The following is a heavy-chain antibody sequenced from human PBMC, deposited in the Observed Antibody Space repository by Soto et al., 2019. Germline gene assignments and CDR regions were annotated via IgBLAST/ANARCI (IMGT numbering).Heavy chain of an antibody. Sequence: ASVKVSCKASGYTFTGYYIHWMRQAPGQGLEWMGWINPNSGGTNYAQKFQGWVTMTRDTSISTAYMELSRLRSDDTAVYYCARGGYSSSWPRLDPEGWFDPWGQGTLVTVSS. J-gene: IGHJ5*02. CDR2: INPNSGGT. D-gene: IGHD6-13*01. CDR1: GYTFTGYY. V-gene: IGHV1-2*04. CDR3: ARGGYSSSWPRLDPEGWFDP.